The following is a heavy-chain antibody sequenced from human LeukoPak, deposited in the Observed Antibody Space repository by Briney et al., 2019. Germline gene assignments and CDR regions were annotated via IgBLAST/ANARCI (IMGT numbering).Heavy chain of an antibody. J-gene: IGHJ4*02. CDR1: GFTFSSYA. CDR3: ARDRRAVAGTAFDY. Sequence: QPGGSLRLSCAASGFTFSSYAMHWVRQAPGKGLEWVAVISYDGSNKYYADSVKGRFTISRDNSKNTLYLQMNSLRAEDTAVYYCARDRRAVAGTAFDYWGQGTLVTVSS. V-gene: IGHV3-30*04. CDR2: ISYDGSNK. D-gene: IGHD6-19*01.